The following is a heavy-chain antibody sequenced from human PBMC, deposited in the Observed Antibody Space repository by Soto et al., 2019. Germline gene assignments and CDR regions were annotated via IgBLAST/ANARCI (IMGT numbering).Heavy chain of an antibody. Sequence: VQLVESGGGLVQPGGSLRLSCAASGFTVSSNFMSWVRQAPGKGLGWVSVIYSGGTTYYADSVKGRFTISRHNSKNTLYLQMNSLRAEDTAVYYCARGAGYSRGWYDYWGQGTLVTVSS. V-gene: IGHV3-53*04. CDR3: ARGAGYSRGWYDY. D-gene: IGHD6-19*01. CDR2: IYSGGTT. J-gene: IGHJ4*02. CDR1: GFTVSSNF.